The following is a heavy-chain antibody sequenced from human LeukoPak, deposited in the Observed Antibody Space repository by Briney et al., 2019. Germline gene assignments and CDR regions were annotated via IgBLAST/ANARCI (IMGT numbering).Heavy chain of an antibody. CDR3: ARESRNYYDSSGYYNYYFDY. V-gene: IGHV3-21*01. J-gene: IGHJ4*02. D-gene: IGHD3-22*01. CDR1: GFTFSSYI. CDR2: LIISSSYI. Sequence: GGSLRLSRAASGFTFSSYIMSWVRQAPGKRLEWVSSLIISSSYIYYADSVKGRFTISRDNAKNSLYLQMNSLRAEDTAVYYCARESRNYYDSSGYYNYYFDYWGQGTLVTVSS.